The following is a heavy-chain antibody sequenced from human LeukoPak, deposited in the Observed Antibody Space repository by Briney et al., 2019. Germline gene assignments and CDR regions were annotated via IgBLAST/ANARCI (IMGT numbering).Heavy chain of an antibody. CDR2: MNPNSGNT. CDR3: ARELGYCSGGSCYTHDAFDI. J-gene: IGHJ3*02. Sequence: ASVKVSCKASGYTFTSYDINWVRQATGQGLEWMGWMNPNSGNTGYAQKFQGRGTMTGNTSISTAYTEMSRLRSEDTAVYYCARELGYCSGGSCYTHDAFDIWGQGTMVTVSS. V-gene: IGHV1-8*01. D-gene: IGHD2-15*01. CDR1: GYTFTSYD.